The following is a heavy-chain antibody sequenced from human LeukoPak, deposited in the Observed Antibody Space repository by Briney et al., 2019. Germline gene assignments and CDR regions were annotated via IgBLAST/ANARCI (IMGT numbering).Heavy chain of an antibody. V-gene: IGHV4-59*01. CDR3: ARASGRGSYFNFDY. Sequence: SETLSLTCSVSGGSLSNCYWTWIRRPPGKGLEWIGYIYSSGSANYNPSLKSRVNISIDTSENQFSLKLSSVTAADTAVYYCARASGRGSYFNFDYWGQGTLVTVSS. D-gene: IGHD1-26*01. J-gene: IGHJ4*02. CDR2: IYSSGSA. CDR1: GGSLSNCY.